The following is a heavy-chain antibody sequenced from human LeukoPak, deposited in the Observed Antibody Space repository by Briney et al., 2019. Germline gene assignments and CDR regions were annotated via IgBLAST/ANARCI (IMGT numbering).Heavy chain of an antibody. CDR1: GFTFSRYA. J-gene: IGHJ4*02. Sequence: GGSLRLSCAASGFTFSRYAMTWVRQAPGKGLEWVSSISGSGGSTYYADSVKGRFTISRDTSKSTLYLQMSSLRAEDTAVYYCAKRSGDSYFLDSWGQGTLVTVSS. V-gene: IGHV3-23*01. CDR3: AKRSGDSYFLDS. CDR2: ISGSGGST. D-gene: IGHD2-15*01.